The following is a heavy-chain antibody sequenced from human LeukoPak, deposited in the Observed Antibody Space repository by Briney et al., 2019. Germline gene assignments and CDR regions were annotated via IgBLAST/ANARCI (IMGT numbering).Heavy chain of an antibody. CDR2: IYYNGNT. CDR1: GGSISSSSYY. J-gene: IGHJ4*02. CDR3: ARPCGSGSYCPVDY. D-gene: IGHD3-10*01. V-gene: IGHV4-39*01. Sequence: SETLSLTCTVSGGSISSSSYYWGWIRQPPGKGLEWIGNIYYNGNTYYNPSLKSRVTISVDTSKNQFSLKLRSVTAADTAVYYCARPCGSGSYCPVDYWGQGTLVTVSP.